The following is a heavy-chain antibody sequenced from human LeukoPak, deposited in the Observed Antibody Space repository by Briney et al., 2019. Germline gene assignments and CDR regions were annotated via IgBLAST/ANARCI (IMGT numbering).Heavy chain of an antibody. V-gene: IGHV3-48*03. CDR3: ARGAYCGGDCYSLLDS. CDR2: ISSSGRTI. CDR1: GFTFGSYA. Sequence: GGSLRLSCAASGFTFGSYAMSWVRQAPGKGLEWISYISSSGRTIYYADSVKGRFTISRDNAKNSLFLQMNSLRAEDTAVYYCARGAYCGGDCYSLLDSWGQGTLVTVSS. D-gene: IGHD2-21*02. J-gene: IGHJ4*02.